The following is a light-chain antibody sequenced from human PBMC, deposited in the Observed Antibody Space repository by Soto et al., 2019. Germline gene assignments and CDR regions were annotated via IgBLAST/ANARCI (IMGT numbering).Light chain of an antibody. J-gene: IGKJ4*01. CDR1: QSVGSY. CDR3: QQRSNWPRT. CDR2: DAS. Sequence: EIVLTQSPATLSLSPGERATLSCRASQSVGSYLAWYRQKPGQAPRLLIYDASNRATGIPARFSGSGSETEFTLTISSLEPEDFAVYYCQQRSNWPRTFGGGTKVEIK. V-gene: IGKV3-11*01.